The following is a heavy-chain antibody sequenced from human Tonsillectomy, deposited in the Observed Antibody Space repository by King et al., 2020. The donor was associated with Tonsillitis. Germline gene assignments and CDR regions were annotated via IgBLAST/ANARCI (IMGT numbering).Heavy chain of an antibody. CDR2: IRYDGTNK. CDR3: AIQSGSGSYYPYPFDY. D-gene: IGHD3-10*01. V-gene: IGHV3-30*02. J-gene: IGHJ4*02. CDR1: GFTSSIYG. Sequence: VQLVESGGGVVQPGGSLRLPCAASGFTSSIYGMHWVRQAPGKGLEWVAFIRYDGTNKYYADSVKGRFTISRDNSENTLYLQMNSLRAEDTAVYYCAIQSGSGSYYPYPFDYWGQGTLVTVSS.